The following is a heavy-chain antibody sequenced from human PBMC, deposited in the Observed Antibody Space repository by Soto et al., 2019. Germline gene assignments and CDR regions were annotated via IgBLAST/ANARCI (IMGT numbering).Heavy chain of an antibody. D-gene: IGHD4-4*01. V-gene: IGHV3-30*13. Sequence: GGPLRLPWAAAGCSFPNYPRHSVSQTPYKGLERLAVISHDGATKNSADSVKGRFSISRDNSRNRLYLDMNSLRTEDTAMYYCVRGGYSSSWERLDPWGQGTLVTVSS. J-gene: IGHJ5*02. CDR3: VRGGYSSSWERLDP. CDR1: GCSFPNYP. CDR2: ISHDGATK.